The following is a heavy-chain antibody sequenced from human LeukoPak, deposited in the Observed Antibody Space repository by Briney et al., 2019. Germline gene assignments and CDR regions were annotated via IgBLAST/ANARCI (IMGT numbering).Heavy chain of an antibody. Sequence: ASVKVSCKASGYTFTSYDINWVRQATGQGLEWMGWMNPNSGNTGYAQKFQGRVTMTRNTSISTAYMELSSLRSEDTAVYYCARADYYGSGILPEGSPVDYWGQGTLVTVSS. CDR1: GYTFTSYD. CDR3: ARADYYGSGILPEGSPVDY. CDR2: MNPNSGNT. D-gene: IGHD3-10*01. V-gene: IGHV1-8*01. J-gene: IGHJ4*02.